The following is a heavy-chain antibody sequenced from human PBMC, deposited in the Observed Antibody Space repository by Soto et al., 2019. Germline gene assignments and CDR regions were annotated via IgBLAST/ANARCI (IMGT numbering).Heavy chain of an antibody. Sequence: VASVKVSCKASGGTFSDHSITWVRQAPGQGLEWMGGIIPIFDTPKYAQKFRGRVTMNADESTSTAYMELSSLRSDDTAVYYCARGPTYYYYGMDVWGQGTTVTVS. CDR1: GGTFSDHS. CDR3: ARGPTYYYYGMDV. CDR2: IIPIFDTP. J-gene: IGHJ6*02. V-gene: IGHV1-69*13.